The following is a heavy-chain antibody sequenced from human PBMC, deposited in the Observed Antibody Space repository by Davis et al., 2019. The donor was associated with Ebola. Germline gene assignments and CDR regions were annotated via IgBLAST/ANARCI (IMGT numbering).Heavy chain of an antibody. CDR3: TADFWVGGKNFDY. D-gene: IGHD3-3*01. CDR1: GFTFGDYA. J-gene: IGHJ4*02. V-gene: IGHV3-49*03. Sequence: GESLKISCTASGFTFGDYAMSWFRQAPGKGLEWVGFIRSKAYGGTTEYAASVKGRFTISRDDSKSTLYLQMNSLKTEDTAVYYCTADFWVGGKNFDYWGQGTLVTVSS. CDR2: IRSKAYGGTT.